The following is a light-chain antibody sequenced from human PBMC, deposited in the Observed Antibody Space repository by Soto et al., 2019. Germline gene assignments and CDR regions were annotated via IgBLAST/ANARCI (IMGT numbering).Light chain of an antibody. V-gene: IGKV1-39*01. CDR1: QSIRNF. J-gene: IGKJ1*01. CDR2: AAS. CDR3: RQSYSTPT. Sequence: DIQMTQSPSSLSASVGDRVTITCRASQSIRNFLNWYQQKPGKAPKVLIYAASSLQSGVPSRFSGSGSGTDFTLTISSLQPEDSATYYCRQSYSTPTFGQGTKVDIK.